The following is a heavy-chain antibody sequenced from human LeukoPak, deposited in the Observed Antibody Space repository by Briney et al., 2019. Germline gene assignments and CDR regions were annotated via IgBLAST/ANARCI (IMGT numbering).Heavy chain of an antibody. D-gene: IGHD3-9*01. Sequence: GGSLRLSCAASGFTFDDYGMSWVRQAPGKGLEWVANIKQDGREKYYVDSVKGRFTISRDNAKNSLYLQMNSLRAEDTAVYYCARVEDYDILTGFDYWGQGTLVTVSS. V-gene: IGHV3-7*01. CDR1: GFTFDDYG. CDR2: IKQDGREK. CDR3: ARVEDYDILTGFDY. J-gene: IGHJ4*02.